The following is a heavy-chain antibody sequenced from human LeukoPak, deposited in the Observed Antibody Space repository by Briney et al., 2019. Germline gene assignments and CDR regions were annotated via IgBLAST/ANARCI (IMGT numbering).Heavy chain of an antibody. Sequence: SKTLSLTCAVSGGSISSSNWWSWVRQPPGKGLEWIGEIYHSGSTNYNPSLKSRVTISVDKSKNQFSLKLSSVTAADTAVYYCARVGASKEGATIDWFDPWGQGTLVTVSS. J-gene: IGHJ5*02. CDR1: GGSISSSNW. CDR2: IYHSGST. V-gene: IGHV4-4*02. CDR3: ARVGASKEGATIDWFDP. D-gene: IGHD1-26*01.